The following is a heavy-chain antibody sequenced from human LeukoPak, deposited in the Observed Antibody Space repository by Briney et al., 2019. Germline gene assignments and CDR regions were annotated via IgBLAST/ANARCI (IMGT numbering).Heavy chain of an antibody. D-gene: IGHD3-22*01. Sequence: GSSVKVSCKASGYTFTSYAMHWVRQAPGQRLEWMGWINAGNGNTKYSQKFQGRVTITRDTSASTAYMELSSLRSEDTAVYYCARDRYYYDSSGYYDPSLGSNWFDPWGQGTLVTVSS. CDR1: GYTFTSYA. J-gene: IGHJ5*02. CDR3: ARDRYYYDSSGYYDPSLGSNWFDP. CDR2: INAGNGNT. V-gene: IGHV1-3*01.